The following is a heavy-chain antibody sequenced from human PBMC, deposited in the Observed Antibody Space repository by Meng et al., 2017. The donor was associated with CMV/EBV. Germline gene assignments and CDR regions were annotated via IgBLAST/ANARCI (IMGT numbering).Heavy chain of an antibody. V-gene: IGHV4-4*07. Sequence: GQLQESGPGLVKPSETLSLTCTVSGGSISSYYWSWIRQPAGKGLEWIGRIYTSGSTNHNPSLKSRVTMSVDTSKNQFSLKLSSVTAADTAVYYCATLSTMIVAGDYYFDYWGQGTLVTVSS. J-gene: IGHJ4*02. CDR1: GGSISSYY. CDR2: IYTSGST. D-gene: IGHD3-22*01. CDR3: ATLSTMIVAGDYYFDY.